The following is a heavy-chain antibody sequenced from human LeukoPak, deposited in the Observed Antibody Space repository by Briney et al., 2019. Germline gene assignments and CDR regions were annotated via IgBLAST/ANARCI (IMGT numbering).Heavy chain of an antibody. CDR2: IIPIFGTA. CDR1: GGTFSSYA. V-gene: IGHV1-69*01. Sequence: SVKVSCKASGGTFSSYAISWVRQAPGQGLEWMGGIIPIFGTANYAQKFQGRVTITADESTSTAYMELSSLRSEDTAVYYCARIYRELSGSIFGVVKDWGQGTLVTVSS. J-gene: IGHJ4*02. D-gene: IGHD3-3*01. CDR3: ARIYRELSGSIFGVVKD.